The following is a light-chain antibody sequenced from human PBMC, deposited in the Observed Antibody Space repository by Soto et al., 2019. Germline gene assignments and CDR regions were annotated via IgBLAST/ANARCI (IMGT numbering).Light chain of an antibody. Sequence: EVVLTQSPATLSVSPGERATLSCRASQTVGTNLAWYQQRPGQAPRLLIYGASNRATGIPARFSGSGSGSEFILIISSLLSDDFEVFYCRQYNKWPLFTFGPGTRVDNK. CDR3: RQYNKWPLFT. J-gene: IGKJ3*01. CDR2: GAS. V-gene: IGKV3-15*01. CDR1: QTVGTN.